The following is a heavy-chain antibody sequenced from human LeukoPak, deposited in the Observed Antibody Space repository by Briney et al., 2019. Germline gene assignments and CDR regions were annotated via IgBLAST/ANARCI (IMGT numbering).Heavy chain of an antibody. CDR2: ISSSSSYI. CDR1: GFTFSSYS. CDR3: ATRADSGWELDY. V-gene: IGHV3-21*01. J-gene: IGHJ4*02. Sequence: PGGSLRLSCAASGFTFSSYSMNWVRQGPGKGLEWVSSISSSSSYIYYADSVKGRFTISRDNAKNSLYLQMNSLRAEDTAVYYCATRADSGWELDYWGQGTLVTVSS. D-gene: IGHD6-19*01.